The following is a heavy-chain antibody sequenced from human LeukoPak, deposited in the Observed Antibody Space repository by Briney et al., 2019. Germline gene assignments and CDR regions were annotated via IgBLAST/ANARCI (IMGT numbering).Heavy chain of an antibody. V-gene: IGHV4-39*01. CDR3: ARRSYGSLYYYYYYGMDV. Sequence: PSQTLSLTCTVSGGSISSGDYYWSWIRQPPGKGLEWIGSIYYSGSTYYNPSLKSRVTISVDTSKNQFSLKLSSVTAADTAVYYCARRSYGSLYYYYYYGMDVWGQGTTVTVSS. CDR1: GGSISSGDYY. J-gene: IGHJ6*02. CDR2: IYYSGST. D-gene: IGHD5-18*01.